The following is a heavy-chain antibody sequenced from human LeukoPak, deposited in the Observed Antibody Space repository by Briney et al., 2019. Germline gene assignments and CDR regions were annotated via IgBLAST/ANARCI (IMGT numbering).Heavy chain of an antibody. D-gene: IGHD2-15*01. V-gene: IGHV4-34*01. CDR1: GGSFSCYY. CDR2: INHSGST. Sequence: SETLSLTCAGYGGSFSCYYWSGIRQPPWKGLEWMGEINHSGSTNYNPSLKSRVTISVDTSKNQFSLKLSSVTAADTAVYYCAGGRYCSGGSCYRLDYWGQGTLVTVSS. CDR3: AGGRYCSGGSCYRLDY. J-gene: IGHJ4*02.